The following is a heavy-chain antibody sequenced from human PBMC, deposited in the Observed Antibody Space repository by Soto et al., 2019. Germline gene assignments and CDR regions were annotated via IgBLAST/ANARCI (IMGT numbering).Heavy chain of an antibody. J-gene: IGHJ4*02. CDR1: GYTFTSYG. CDR3: ARDSGRDSGSDLDY. V-gene: IGHV1-18*01. CDR2: ISAYNGNT. Sequence: GASGKVSCKASGYTFTSYGISWVRQAPGQGLEWMGWISAYNGNTNYAQKLQGRVTMTTDTSTSTAYMELRSLKSDDTAVYYCARDSGRDSGSDLDYWGQGTLVTVSS. D-gene: IGHD5-12*01.